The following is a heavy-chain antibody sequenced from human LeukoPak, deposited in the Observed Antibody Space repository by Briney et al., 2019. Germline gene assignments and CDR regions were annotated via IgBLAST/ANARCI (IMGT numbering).Heavy chain of an antibody. Sequence: ASVKVSCKASGYTFTGYYMHWVRQAPGQGLEWMGWINPNSGGTNYAQKFQGRVTMTRDTSISTAYMELSRLRSDDTAVYYCAREWLQFGWYFDLWGRGTLVTVSS. CDR3: AREWLQFGWYFDL. J-gene: IGHJ2*01. CDR1: GYTFTGYY. D-gene: IGHD5-24*01. V-gene: IGHV1-2*02. CDR2: INPNSGGT.